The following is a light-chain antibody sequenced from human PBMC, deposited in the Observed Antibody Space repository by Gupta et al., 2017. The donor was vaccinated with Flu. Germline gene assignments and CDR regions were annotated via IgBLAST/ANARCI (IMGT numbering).Light chain of an antibody. J-gene: IGKJ4*01. CDR3: QQRSGWPPVVT. V-gene: IGKV3-11*01. Sequence: RATLSCRASQSLTSDFAWFQQKPGQAPRLLMYDVSSRAAGIPARFSGSGSGTDFTLTISSLEPEDFAVYYCQQRSGWPPVVTFGGGTRVEVK. CDR2: DVS. CDR1: QSLTSD.